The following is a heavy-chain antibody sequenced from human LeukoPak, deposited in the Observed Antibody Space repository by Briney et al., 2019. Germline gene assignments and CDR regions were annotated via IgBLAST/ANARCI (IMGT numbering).Heavy chain of an antibody. CDR2: IYYSGST. CDR3: ARDLLSTAGYFDY. Sequence: SETLSLTCTVSGGSISSYYWSWIRQPPGKGLEWIGYIYYSGSTNYNPSLKSRVTISVDTSQNQFSLMLGSVTAADTAVYYCARDLLSTAGYFDYWGQGTLVTVSS. J-gene: IGHJ4*02. D-gene: IGHD6-19*01. V-gene: IGHV4-59*01. CDR1: GGSISSYY.